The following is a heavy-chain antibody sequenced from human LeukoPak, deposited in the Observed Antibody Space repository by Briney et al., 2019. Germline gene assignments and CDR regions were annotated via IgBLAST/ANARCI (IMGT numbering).Heavy chain of an antibody. V-gene: IGHV1-24*01. J-gene: IGHJ6*02. D-gene: IGHD3-22*01. CDR2: FDPEDGET. CDR3: ARGKYSSGYYSVPYYYYGMDV. CDR1: GYTHTELS. Sequence: ASVKVSCKVSGYTHTELSMHWVRQAPGKGLEWMGGFDPEDGETIYAQKFQGRVTMTRNTSISTAYMELSSLRSEDTAVYYCARGKYSSGYYSVPYYYYGMDVWGQGTTVTVSS.